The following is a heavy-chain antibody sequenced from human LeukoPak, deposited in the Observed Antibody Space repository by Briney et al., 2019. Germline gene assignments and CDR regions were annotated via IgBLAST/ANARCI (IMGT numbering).Heavy chain of an antibody. CDR1: GCIFTSYW. CDR2: IYPGDSDT. CDR3: ARQDDAFDI. J-gene: IGHJ3*02. Sequence: GASLQISCKGSGCIFTSYWIGWVRQLPGKGLEWMGIIYPGDSDTRYSPSFQGQVTISADKSISTAYLQWSSLKASDTAMYYCARQDDAFDIWGQGTMVTVSS. V-gene: IGHV5-51*01.